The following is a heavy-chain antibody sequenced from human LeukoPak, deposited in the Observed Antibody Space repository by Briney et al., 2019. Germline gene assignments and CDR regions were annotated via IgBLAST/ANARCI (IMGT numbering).Heavy chain of an antibody. Sequence: ASVKVSCKASGYIFTDYYMHWVRQAPGQGLEWMGWINPNSGGTNYAQKFQGRITMTRDASTSTAYMELSRLRTDDTAVYYCARAEVGGYYYDSSGFWGQGTLVTVSS. CDR3: ARAEVGGYYYDSSGF. J-gene: IGHJ4*02. D-gene: IGHD3-22*01. CDR1: GYIFTDYY. V-gene: IGHV1-2*02. CDR2: INPNSGGT.